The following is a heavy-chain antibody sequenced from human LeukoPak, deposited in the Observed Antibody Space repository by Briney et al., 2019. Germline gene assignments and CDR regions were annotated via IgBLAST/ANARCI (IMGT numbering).Heavy chain of an antibody. J-gene: IGHJ5*02. Sequence: ASVKVSCKASGYSFNDNYKHWVRQAPGKGLEWMGWLNPLSGGPMYEHKVQGRVTMTRDTTLSTAYIELNGLKSDDTAIYYCAGEGIKIFGGWAPFDPWGQGTLVTVSS. CDR2: LNPLSGGP. V-gene: IGHV1-2*02. CDR1: GYSFNDNY. D-gene: IGHD3-3*01. CDR3: AGEGIKIFGGWAPFDP.